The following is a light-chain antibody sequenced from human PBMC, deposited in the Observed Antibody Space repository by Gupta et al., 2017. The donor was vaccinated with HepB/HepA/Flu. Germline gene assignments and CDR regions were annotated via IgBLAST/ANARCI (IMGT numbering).Light chain of an antibody. Sequence: QPVVIQPPSSSASPGQTARPTCTLSSAIAVQTLNIHWYQLKPGSPPKYLLFHRSESHKGQGSGVPSRFSGSKDVSSNTGILYISGLQSDDEADYYCMIWHNNNWVFGGGTKLTVL. J-gene: IGLJ3*02. V-gene: IGLV5-37*01. CDR1: SAIAVQTLN. CDR3: MIWHNNNWV. CDR2: HRSESHK.